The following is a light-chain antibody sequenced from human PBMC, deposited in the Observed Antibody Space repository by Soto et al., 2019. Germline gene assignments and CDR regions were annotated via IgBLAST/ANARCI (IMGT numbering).Light chain of an antibody. CDR3: QQYNNWPPWT. CDR2: GAS. J-gene: IGKJ1*01. V-gene: IGKV3-15*01. CDR1: QSVSSN. Sequence: EIVRTQSQATLSVSPGERATLSCRASQSVSSNLAWSQQKPGQAPRLLIYGASTRATGIPARFSGSGSGTEFTRTISSLQSEDFAVYYCQQYNNWPPWTFGQGTKVEIK.